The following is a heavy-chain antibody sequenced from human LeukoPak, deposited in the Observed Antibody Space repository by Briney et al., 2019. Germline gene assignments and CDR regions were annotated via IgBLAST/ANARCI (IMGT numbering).Heavy chain of an antibody. CDR1: GYTFTGYY. CDR2: INPNSGGT. J-gene: IGHJ4*02. Sequence: ASVKVSCKASGYTFTGYYMHWVRQAPGQGLEWMGWINPNSGGTNYAQKFQGRVTMTRDTSISTAYMELSRLRSDDTAVYYCARESEYSSSWKKTYYFDYCGQGTLVTVSS. D-gene: IGHD6-13*01. CDR3: ARESEYSSSWKKTYYFDY. V-gene: IGHV1-2*02.